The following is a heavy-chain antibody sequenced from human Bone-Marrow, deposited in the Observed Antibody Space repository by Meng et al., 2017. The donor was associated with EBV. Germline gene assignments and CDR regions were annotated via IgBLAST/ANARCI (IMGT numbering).Heavy chain of an antibody. J-gene: IGHJ5*02. CDR1: GYTFTGYY. CDR2: INPNSGGT. CDR3: ARDLVRGVYNWFDP. V-gene: IGHV1-2*06. D-gene: IGHD3-10*01. Sequence: QGELVRPGAKGKKPGASVKVSCKASGYTFTGYYMHWVRQAPGQGLEWMGRINPNSGGTNYAQKFQGRVTMTRDTSISTAYMELSRLRSDDTAVYYCARDLVRGVYNWFDPWGQGTLVTVSS.